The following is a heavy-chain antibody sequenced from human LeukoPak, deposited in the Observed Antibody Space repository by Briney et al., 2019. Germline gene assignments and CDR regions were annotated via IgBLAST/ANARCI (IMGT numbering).Heavy chain of an antibody. CDR3: AREGIYSGYDPYYSDY. D-gene: IGHD5-12*01. CDR1: GFTFRSYS. CDR2: ISSSSSYI. J-gene: IGHJ4*02. V-gene: IGHV3-21*01. Sequence: GGSLRLSCAASGFTFRSYSMNWVRPAPGKGLEWVSSISSSSSYIYYADSVKGRFTISRDNAKNSLYLQMNSLRAEDTAVYYCAREGIYSGYDPYYSDYWGQGTLVTVSS.